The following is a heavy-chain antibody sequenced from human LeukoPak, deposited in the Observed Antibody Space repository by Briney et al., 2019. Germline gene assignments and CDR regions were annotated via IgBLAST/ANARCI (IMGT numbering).Heavy chain of an antibody. CDR1: GITFSNAW. CDR2: VKSKTDGETA. D-gene: IGHD6-19*01. V-gene: IGHV3-15*01. J-gene: IGHJ4*02. Sequence: KPGGSLRLSCATYGITFSNAWMSWVRQAPGKGPEWVGRVKSKTDGETAEYAAPVKGRFTISRDGSKNTLFLQMNSLKPEDTAVYYCTTGYSSGWYEYYFEYWGQGTLVTVSS. CDR3: TTGYSSGWYEYYFEY.